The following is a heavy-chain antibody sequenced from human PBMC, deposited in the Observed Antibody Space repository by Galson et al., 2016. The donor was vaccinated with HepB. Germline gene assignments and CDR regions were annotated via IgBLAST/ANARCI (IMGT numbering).Heavy chain of an antibody. CDR2: ISSSSSYI. D-gene: IGHD2-21*01. CDR3: ARDAGGRWCPYNWFDP. J-gene: IGHJ5*02. Sequence: SLRLSCAASGFTFRTYSMNWVRQAPGKGLEWVSSISSSSSYIYYADSVKGRFTISRDNAKNSLYLQMNSVRAEDTAVYYCARDAGGRWCPYNWFDPWGQGTLVTVSS. CDR1: GFTFRTYS. V-gene: IGHV3-21*01.